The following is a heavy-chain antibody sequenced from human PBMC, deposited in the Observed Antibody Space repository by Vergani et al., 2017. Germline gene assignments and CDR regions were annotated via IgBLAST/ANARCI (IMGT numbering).Heavy chain of an antibody. CDR2: IWYDGSNK. CDR1: GFTFSSYG. J-gene: IGHJ3*02. CDR3: ARDPDIVVVPAALPLEGDDAFDI. V-gene: IGHV3-33*01. D-gene: IGHD2-2*01. Sequence: QVQLVESGGGVVQPGRSLRLSCAASGFTFSSYGMHWVRQAPGKGLEWVAVIWYDGSNKYYADSVQGRFTISRDNSKNTLYLQMNSLRAVDTAVYYCARDPDIVVVPAALPLEGDDAFDIWGQGTMVTVSS.